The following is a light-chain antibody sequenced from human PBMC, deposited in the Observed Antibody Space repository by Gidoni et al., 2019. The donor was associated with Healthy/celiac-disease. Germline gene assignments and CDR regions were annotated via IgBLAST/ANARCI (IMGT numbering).Light chain of an antibody. CDR2: GAS. CDR3: QQYGSSPRT. J-gene: IGKJ1*01. Sequence: EFVLTQSPGTLSLSPGERATLTYRASQSVSSSYLAWYQQKPGQAPRLLIYGASSRATGLPDRFSGSGSGTDFTLTISRLEPEDFAVYYCQQYGSSPRTFGQXTKVEIK. V-gene: IGKV3-20*01. CDR1: QSVSSSY.